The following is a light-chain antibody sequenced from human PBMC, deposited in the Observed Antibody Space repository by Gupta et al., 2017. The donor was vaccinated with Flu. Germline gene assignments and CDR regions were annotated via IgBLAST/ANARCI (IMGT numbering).Light chain of an antibody. CDR1: QSISSW. J-gene: IGKJ1*01. CDR3: QEYNRYSWT. V-gene: IGKV1-5*03. Sequence: GGRVTITCRASQSISSWLAWYQQKPGKPPKLLIYMASTLETGVPSRFAGSGSGTEFTLTISSLQPDDFATYYCQEYNRYSWTFGQGTKVEIK. CDR2: MAS.